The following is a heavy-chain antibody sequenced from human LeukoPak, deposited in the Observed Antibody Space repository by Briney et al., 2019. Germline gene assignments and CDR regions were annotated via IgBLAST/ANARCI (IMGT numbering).Heavy chain of an antibody. CDR2: IRYDGSNK. CDR3: AKDEEAVPAPIAAAESQQVRYYYYMDV. Sequence: GGSLRLSCAASGFTFSSYGMHWVRQAPGKGLEWVAFIRYDGSNKYYADSVKGRFTISRNNSKNTLYLQMNSLIAEDTAVYYCAKDEEAVPAPIAAAESQQVRYYYYMDVWRKGTTVTVSS. V-gene: IGHV3-30*02. J-gene: IGHJ6*03. D-gene: IGHD6-13*01. CDR1: GFTFSSYG.